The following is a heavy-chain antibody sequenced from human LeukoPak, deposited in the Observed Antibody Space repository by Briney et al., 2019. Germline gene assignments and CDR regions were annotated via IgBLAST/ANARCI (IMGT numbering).Heavy chain of an antibody. D-gene: IGHD1-26*01. CDR1: GNTLTSYY. CDR2: MNPGGGST. V-gene: IGHV1-46*01. CDR3: ASRWIGSGSNTREN. J-gene: IGHJ4*02. Sequence: ASVKVSCKASGNTLTSYYMHWVRQAPGQGLEWMGIMNPGGGSTSYAQKFQGRVTMTRDTSTSTVYMELSSLTSEDTAVYYCASRWIGSGSNTRENWGQGTLVTVSS.